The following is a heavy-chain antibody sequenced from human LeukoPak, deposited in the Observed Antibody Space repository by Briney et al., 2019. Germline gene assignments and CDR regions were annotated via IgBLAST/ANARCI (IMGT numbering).Heavy chain of an antibody. Sequence: PSETLSLTCTVSGGSINSYYWSWIRQPAGKGLEWIGRIFASGITNYNPSLKSRITMSVDTSKNQFSLQLSSVTAADTAVYYCARDGVKGVDHWGQGTLVTVSS. CDR1: GGSINSYY. J-gene: IGHJ4*02. V-gene: IGHV4-4*07. CDR2: IFASGIT. D-gene: IGHD3-16*01. CDR3: ARDGVKGVDH.